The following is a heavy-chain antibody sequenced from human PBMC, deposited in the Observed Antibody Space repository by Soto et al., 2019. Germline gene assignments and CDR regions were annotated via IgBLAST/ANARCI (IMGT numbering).Heavy chain of an antibody. Sequence: QVQLQESGPGLVKPSGTLSLTCAVSGGSIRSSNWWSWVRQPPGKGLEWIGAICHSGSPNYNPAHMSRVTISVDKSKNQFSLKLSSVTAADTAVYYCARDPRYCISTSCYSHGMDVWGQGTTVTVSS. D-gene: IGHD2-2*01. J-gene: IGHJ6*02. CDR3: ARDPRYCISTSCYSHGMDV. V-gene: IGHV4-4*02. CDR1: GGSIRSSNW. CDR2: ICHSGSP.